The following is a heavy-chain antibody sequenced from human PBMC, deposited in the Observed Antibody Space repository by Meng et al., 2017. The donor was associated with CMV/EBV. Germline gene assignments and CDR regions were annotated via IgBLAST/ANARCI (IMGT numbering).Heavy chain of an antibody. D-gene: IGHD3-3*01. V-gene: IGHV5-51*01. CDR3: ARFRGATYYDFWSGYYSPYYFDY. CDR2: IYPGDSDT. Sequence: GESLKISCKGSGYSFTSYWTGWVRQMPGKGLEWMGIIYPGDSDTRYSPSFQGQVTISADKSISTAYLQWSSLKASDTAMYYCARFRGATYYDFWSGYYSPYYFDYWGQGTLVTVSS. CDR1: GYSFTSYW. J-gene: IGHJ4*02.